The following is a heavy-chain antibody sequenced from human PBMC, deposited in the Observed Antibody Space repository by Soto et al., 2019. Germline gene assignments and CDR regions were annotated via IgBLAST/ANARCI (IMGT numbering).Heavy chain of an antibody. Sequence: GGSLRLSCAASGFTFSSYAMSWVRQAPGKGLEWVSAISGSGGSTYYADSVKGRFTISRDNSKNTLYLQMNSLRAEDTPVHYRATDGRCLVPEHFQHWGQGTMVTVYS. V-gene: IGHV3-23*01. CDR2: ISGSGGST. CDR3: ATDGRCLVPEHFQH. J-gene: IGHJ1*01. CDR1: GFTFSSYA. D-gene: IGHD6-19*01.